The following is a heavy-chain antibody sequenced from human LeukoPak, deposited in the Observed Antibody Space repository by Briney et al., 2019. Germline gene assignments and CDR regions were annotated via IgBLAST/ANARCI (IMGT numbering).Heavy chain of an antibody. CDR2: IRYDGSNK. D-gene: IGHD3-16*01. CDR3: AKDQSRGYDSVWGSYDY. J-gene: IGHJ4*02. Sequence: GGSLRLSCAASGFTFSSYGMHWVRQAPGKGLEWVAFIRYDGSNKYYADSVKGRFTISRDNSKNTLYLQMNSLRAEDTAVYYCAKDQSRGYDSVWGSYDYWGQGTLVTVSS. CDR1: GFTFSSYG. V-gene: IGHV3-30*02.